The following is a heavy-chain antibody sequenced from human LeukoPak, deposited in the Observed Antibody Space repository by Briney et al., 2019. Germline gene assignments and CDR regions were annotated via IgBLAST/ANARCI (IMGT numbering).Heavy chain of an antibody. CDR1: GYTFTDYY. V-gene: IGHV1-2*02. CDR3: ARETSDCSGGSCYGAFDI. D-gene: IGHD2-15*01. CDR2: INPNSGGT. J-gene: IGHJ3*02. Sequence: ASVKVSCKASGYTFTDYYMHWVRQAPGQGLEWMGWINPNSGGTNYAQKFQGRVTMTRDTSISTAYMELSRLRSDDTAVYYCARETSDCSGGSCYGAFDIWGQGTMVTVSS.